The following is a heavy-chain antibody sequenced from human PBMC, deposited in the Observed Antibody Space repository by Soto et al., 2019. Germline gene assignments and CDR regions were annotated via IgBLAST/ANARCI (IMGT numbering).Heavy chain of an antibody. J-gene: IGHJ4*02. Sequence: SETLSLTCAVYGGSFSGYYWSWIRQPPGKGLEWIGEINHSGSTNYNPSLKSRVTISVDTSKNQFSLKLSSVTAADTAVYYCARGSPFFRGHDYVWGSYRLPYFDYWGQGTRVTVSS. D-gene: IGHD3-16*02. CDR3: ARGSPFFRGHDYVWGSYRLPYFDY. CDR2: INHSGST. CDR1: GGSFSGYY. V-gene: IGHV4-34*01.